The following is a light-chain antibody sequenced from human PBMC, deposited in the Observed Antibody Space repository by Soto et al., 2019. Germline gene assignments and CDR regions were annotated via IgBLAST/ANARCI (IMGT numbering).Light chain of an antibody. Sequence: EIVLAQSPGTLSLSPGVRATLSCRASQSVSSSYLAWYQQKPGQAPRLLIYGASSRATGIPDRFSGSGSGTDFTLTISRLEPEDFAVYYCQQYGCSRTFGQGTKVEIK. V-gene: IGKV3-20*01. J-gene: IGKJ1*01. CDR2: GAS. CDR3: QQYGCSRT. CDR1: QSVSSSY.